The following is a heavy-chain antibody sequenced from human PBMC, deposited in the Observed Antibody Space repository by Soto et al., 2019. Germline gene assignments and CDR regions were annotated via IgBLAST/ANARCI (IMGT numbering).Heavy chain of an antibody. Sequence: PGGSLRLSCAASGFTFSSYAMHWVRQAPGKGLEWVAVISYDGSNKYYADSVKGRFTISRDNSKNTLYLQMNSLRAEDTAVYYCARSLRRSGYGLKVGNYGMDVWGQGTTVTVSS. CDR2: ISYDGSNK. D-gene: IGHD3-3*01. V-gene: IGHV3-30-3*01. CDR3: ARSLRRSGYGLKVGNYGMDV. CDR1: GFTFSSYA. J-gene: IGHJ6*02.